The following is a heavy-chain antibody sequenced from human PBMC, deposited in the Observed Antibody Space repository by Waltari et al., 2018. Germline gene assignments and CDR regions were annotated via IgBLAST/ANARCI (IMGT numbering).Heavy chain of an antibody. V-gene: IGHV4-39*01. Sequence: QLQLQESGPGLVKPSETLSLTCTVSGGSISSSSYYWGWIRQPPGKGREWIGSIYYSGSTYYNPSLKSRVTISVDTSKNQFSLKLSSVTAADTAVYYCAINLNYDFWSGYYRLDAFDIWGQGTMVTVSS. J-gene: IGHJ3*02. D-gene: IGHD3-3*01. CDR2: IYYSGST. CDR3: AINLNYDFWSGYYRLDAFDI. CDR1: GGSISSSSYY.